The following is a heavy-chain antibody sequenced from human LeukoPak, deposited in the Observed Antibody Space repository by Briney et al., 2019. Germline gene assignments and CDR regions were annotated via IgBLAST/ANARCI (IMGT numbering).Heavy chain of an antibody. CDR3: AKRRVDIVVVPAGWTGWFDT. CDR2: LNSNGGTT. Sequence: GGSLRLSCAASGFTFSSYAMSWVRHAPGKGVEWVSTLNSNGGTTYYADSVKGRFTISRDNSKNTMHLQMNSLRAEDTAVYYCAKRRVDIVVVPAGWTGWFDTWGQGTLVTVSS. V-gene: IGHV3-23*01. D-gene: IGHD2-2*03. CDR1: GFTFSSYA. J-gene: IGHJ5*02.